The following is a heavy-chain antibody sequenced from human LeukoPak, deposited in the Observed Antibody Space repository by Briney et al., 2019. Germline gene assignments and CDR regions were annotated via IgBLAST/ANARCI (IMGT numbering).Heavy chain of an antibody. Sequence: GGSLRLSCAASGFTFSSYWMTWVRQAPGKGLEWVANIKQDGSEKHYVDSVKGRFTISRDNAENSLYLQMNSLRAEDTAVYYCARELGSTSSGVFDYWGQGTRVTVSS. CDR3: ARELGSTSSGVFDY. D-gene: IGHD6-6*01. CDR2: IKQDGSEK. J-gene: IGHJ4*02. CDR1: GFTFSSYW. V-gene: IGHV3-7*01.